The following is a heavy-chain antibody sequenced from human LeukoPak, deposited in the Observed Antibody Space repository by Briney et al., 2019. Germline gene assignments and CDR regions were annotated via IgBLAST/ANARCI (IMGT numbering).Heavy chain of an antibody. CDR1: GFTFSSYG. Sequence: PGGSLRLSCAASGFTFSSYGMHWVRQAPGKGLEWVAFIRYDRRNQYYADSVKGRFTISRDNAKNSLYLQMNSLRVEDTAMYYCARDGLRRPPTPYCGGDCPLDYWGQGTLVSVSS. V-gene: IGHV3-30*02. CDR2: IRYDRRNQ. D-gene: IGHD2-21*02. J-gene: IGHJ4*02. CDR3: ARDGLRRPPTPYCGGDCPLDY.